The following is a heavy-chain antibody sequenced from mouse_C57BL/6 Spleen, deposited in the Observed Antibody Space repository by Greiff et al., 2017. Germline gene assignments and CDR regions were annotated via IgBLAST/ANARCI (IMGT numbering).Heavy chain of an antibody. D-gene: IGHD2-1*01. Sequence: QVQLQQSGAQLVRPGASVTLSCKASGYTFTDYEMHWVKQTPVHGLEWIGAIDPETGGTAYNQKFKGKAILTADKSSSTAYMELRSLTSEDSAVYYCTRRDYYGNYRYYFDYWGQGTTLTVSS. CDR3: TRRDYYGNYRYYFDY. CDR1: GYTFTDYE. J-gene: IGHJ2*01. V-gene: IGHV1-15*01. CDR2: IDPETGGT.